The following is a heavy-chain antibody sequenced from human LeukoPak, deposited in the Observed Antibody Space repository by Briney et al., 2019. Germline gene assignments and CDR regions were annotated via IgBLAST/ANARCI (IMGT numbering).Heavy chain of an antibody. J-gene: IGHJ4*02. CDR2: ISGSGGST. V-gene: IGHV3-23*01. CDR1: GFTFSSYA. D-gene: IGHD2-21*02. Sequence: GGSLRLSCAASGFTFSSYAMSWVRQAPGKGLEWVSAISGSGGSTYYADSVKGRFTISRDNSKNTLYLQMNSLRAEDTAVYYCARDPCGGDCYIDYWGQGTLVTVSS. CDR3: ARDPCGGDCYIDY.